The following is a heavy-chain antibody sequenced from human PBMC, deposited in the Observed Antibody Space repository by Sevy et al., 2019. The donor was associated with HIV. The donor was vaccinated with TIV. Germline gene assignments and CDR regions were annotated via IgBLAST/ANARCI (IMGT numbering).Heavy chain of an antibody. D-gene: IGHD7-27*01. J-gene: IGHJ5*02. CDR2: ISADNGKT. V-gene: IGHV1-18*01. Sequence: ASVKVSCKASGYTFTSYGITWVRQAPGQGLEWMGWISADNGKTEYAQKVQGRVTMTTDTSTSTAYMQLRSLRSDETAVYYGAKHRRRWELGGNWFDPWGQGTLVTVSS. CDR1: GYTFTSYG. CDR3: AKHRRRWELGGNWFDP.